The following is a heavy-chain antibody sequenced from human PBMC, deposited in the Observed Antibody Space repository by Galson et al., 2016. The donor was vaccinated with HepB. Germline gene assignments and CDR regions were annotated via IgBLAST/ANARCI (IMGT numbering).Heavy chain of an antibody. CDR3: ATERERQDSFDY. Sequence: SVKVSCKASGGSFNSYTFSWVRQARGQGLEWMGRITPILGKPNYAQKFQGRVTIAADRSTSTVYLDLSSLKSEDTAVYYCATERERQDSFDYWGQGTLVTVSS. V-gene: IGHV1-69*02. CDR2: ITPILGKP. J-gene: IGHJ4*02. CDR1: GGSFNSYT. D-gene: IGHD1-26*01.